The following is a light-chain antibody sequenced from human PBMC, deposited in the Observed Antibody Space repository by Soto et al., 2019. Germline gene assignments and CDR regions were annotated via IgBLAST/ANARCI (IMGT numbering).Light chain of an antibody. CDR3: QQLKSYVT. V-gene: IGKV1-9*01. CDR1: QGISNY. Sequence: IQVNHSPSSLSATVGDRVTITCRASQGISNYLAWYQQKPGKTPRLLIYGATTLQSGVPSRFSGSGSGTDFALTISSLQPEDFATYYCQQLKSYVTSGQVTRLEI. J-gene: IGKJ5*01. CDR2: GAT.